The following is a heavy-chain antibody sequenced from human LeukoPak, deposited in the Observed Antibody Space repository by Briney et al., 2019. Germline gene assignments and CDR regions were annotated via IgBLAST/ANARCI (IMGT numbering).Heavy chain of an antibody. V-gene: IGHV3-74*01. D-gene: IGHD6-6*01. CDR3: ARGPNSNWSGLDF. CDR1: GFSFSGHW. CDR2: ISPTGSTT. J-gene: IGHJ4*02. Sequence: GGSLRLSCIASGFSFSGHWMHWARQLPGKGRVWVSRISPTGSTTSYADSVKGRFTVSRDNAKNTLYLQVNNLRAEDTAVYYCARGPNSNWSGLDFWGQGTLLTVSS.